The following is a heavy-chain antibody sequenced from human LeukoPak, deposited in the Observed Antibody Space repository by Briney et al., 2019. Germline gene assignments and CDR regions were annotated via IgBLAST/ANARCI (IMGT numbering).Heavy chain of an antibody. J-gene: IGHJ6*02. CDR2: IWYDGSNE. Sequence: PGGSLRLSCAASGFTFSSYGMHWVRQAPGKGLEWVAVIWYDGSNEYYADSVKGRFTISRDNSKNTLYLQMNSLRAEDTAVYYCARTMVYCSGGSCYLDGYYGMDVWGQGTTVTVSS. CDR3: ARTMVYCSGGSCYLDGYYGMDV. D-gene: IGHD2-15*01. CDR1: GFTFSSYG. V-gene: IGHV3-33*01.